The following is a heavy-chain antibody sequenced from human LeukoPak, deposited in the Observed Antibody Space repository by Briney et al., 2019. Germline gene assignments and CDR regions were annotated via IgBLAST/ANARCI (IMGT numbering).Heavy chain of an antibody. V-gene: IGHV1-8*02. CDR2: MNPNSGNT. J-gene: IGHJ4*02. CDR3: ARVYCSGGSCYSDDY. CDR1: GYTFTSYD. Sequence: ASVKVSCKASGYTFTSYDINWVRQATGQGLEWMGWMNPNSGNTGYAQKFQGRVTMTRDMSTSTVYMELSSLRSEDTAVYYCARVYCSGGSCYSDDYWGQGTLVTVSS. D-gene: IGHD2-15*01.